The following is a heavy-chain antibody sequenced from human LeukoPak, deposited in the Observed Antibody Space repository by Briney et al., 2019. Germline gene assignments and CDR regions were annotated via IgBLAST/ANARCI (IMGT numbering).Heavy chain of an antibody. CDR1: GYSISSGYY. J-gene: IGHJ4*02. CDR2: IYHSGST. CDR3: AREGIAVAVFDY. V-gene: IGHV4-38-2*02. Sequence: SETLSLTCTVSGYSISSGYYWGWIRQPPGKGLEWIGSIYHSGSTYYNPSLKSRVTISVDTSKNQLSLKLSSVTAADTAVYYCAREGIAVAVFDYWGQGTLVTVSS. D-gene: IGHD6-19*01.